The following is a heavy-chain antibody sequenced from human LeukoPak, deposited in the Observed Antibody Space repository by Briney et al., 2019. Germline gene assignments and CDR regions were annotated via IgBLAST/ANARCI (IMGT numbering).Heavy chain of an antibody. CDR2: IYCSGST. CDR1: GGSISRGGYY. V-gene: IGHV4-31*03. J-gene: IGHJ3*02. CDR3: ARDAGILSFDI. D-gene: IGHD2/OR15-2a*01. Sequence: SQTLSLTCTVSGGSISRGGYYWSWIRQHPGKGLEWIGYIYCSGSTYYNPSLKSRVTISVDTSKNQFSLKLSSVTAADTAVYYCARDAGILSFDIWGQGTMVTVSS.